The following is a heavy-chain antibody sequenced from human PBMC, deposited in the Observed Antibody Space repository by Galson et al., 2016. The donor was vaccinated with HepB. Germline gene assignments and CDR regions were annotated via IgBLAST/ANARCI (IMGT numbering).Heavy chain of an antibody. D-gene: IGHD6-19*01. V-gene: IGHV3-21*01. CDR3: ARGGKQWLEGYYCYYGMDV. CDR1: GLTFSSYS. Sequence: SLRHSCAASGLTFSSYSMNWGRRAPGKGLAWVSSISSSSSYIYYADPVKGRFSISRDNAKNSQYLQLNSLRAEDTAVHYCARGGKQWLEGYYCYYGMDVWGQGTTVTVSS. CDR2: ISSSSSYI. J-gene: IGHJ6*02.